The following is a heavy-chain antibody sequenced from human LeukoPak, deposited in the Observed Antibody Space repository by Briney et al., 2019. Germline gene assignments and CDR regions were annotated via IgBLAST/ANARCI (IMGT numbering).Heavy chain of an antibody. CDR2: IYSSGST. CDR3: ARVRRNSIMSALDY. D-gene: IGHD4-23*01. Sequence: SETLSLTCSVSGGSISNYYWSWIRQPAGKGLEWIGRIYSSGSTNYNPSLKSRVILSVDTSKNQFSLKLTSVTAADTAVYYCARVRRNSIMSALDYWGQGTLVTVSS. J-gene: IGHJ4*02. V-gene: IGHV4-4*07. CDR1: GGSISNYY.